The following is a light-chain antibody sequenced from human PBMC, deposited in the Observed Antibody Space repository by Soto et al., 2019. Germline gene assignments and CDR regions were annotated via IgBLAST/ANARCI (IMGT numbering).Light chain of an antibody. V-gene: IGLV2-8*01. CDR3: SSYAGNTGVL. CDR2: EAN. J-gene: IGLJ2*01. Sequence: QSALTQPPSAPGSPGQSVTISCTETSSDIGDYNFVSWYQHHPGKAPKLIIYEANKRPSGVPDRFSASKSGNTASLTVSGLQAEDEADYYCSSYAGNTGVLFGGGTKVTVL. CDR1: SSDIGDYNF.